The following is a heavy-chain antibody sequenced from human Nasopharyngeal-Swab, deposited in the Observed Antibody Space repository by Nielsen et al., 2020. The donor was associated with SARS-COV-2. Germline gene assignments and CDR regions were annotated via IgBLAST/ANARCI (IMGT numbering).Heavy chain of an antibody. CDR3: ARDGLDYDFWSAYFMSG. CDR1: GFTFNNYN. D-gene: IGHD3-3*01. V-gene: IGHV3-21*01. J-gene: IGHJ6*02. Sequence: GATLRLSCAASGFTFNNYNFNWVRQAPGKGLEWVSSISSSSSYIYYADSVKGRFTISRDNVKNTLYLQMNSLTAEYTAVYYCARDGLDYDFWSAYFMSGGGQGTTVTVSS. CDR2: ISSSSSYI.